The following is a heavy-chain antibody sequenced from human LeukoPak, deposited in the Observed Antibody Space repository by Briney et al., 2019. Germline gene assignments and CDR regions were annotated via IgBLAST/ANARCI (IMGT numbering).Heavy chain of an antibody. J-gene: IGHJ4*02. CDR2: IIPIFGTA. D-gene: IGHD6-13*01. V-gene: IGHV1-69*05. CDR3: ARSGYSGSWDSCLGY. Sequence: ASVKVSCKASGGTFSRYAISWVRQAPGQGLEWMGGIIPIFGTANYAQKFQGRVTITTDESTSTAYMELSSPRSEDTAVYYCARSGYSGSWDSCLGYWGQGTLVTVSS. CDR1: GGTFSRYA.